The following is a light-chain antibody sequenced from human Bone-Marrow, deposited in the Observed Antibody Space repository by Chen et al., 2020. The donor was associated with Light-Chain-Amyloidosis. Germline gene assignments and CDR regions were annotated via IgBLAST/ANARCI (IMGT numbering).Light chain of an antibody. Sequence: EIVMPQSPDTLSVSPGETATLSCRASESVGSNVAWHQQRPGQAPRLLIYSASIRATGVPARFRGSGSGTEFTLTISSPQSEDSALYYCQQYKNWPPWTFGQGTKVEIK. J-gene: IGKJ1*01. V-gene: IGKV3-15*01. CDR3: QQYKNWPPWT. CDR2: SAS. CDR1: ESVGSN.